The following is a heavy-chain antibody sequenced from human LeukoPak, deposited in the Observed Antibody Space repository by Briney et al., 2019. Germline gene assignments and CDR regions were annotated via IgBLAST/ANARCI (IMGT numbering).Heavy chain of an antibody. CDR3: ARDLPHSPSYYYDSSGYRDY. V-gene: IGHV1-18*01. CDR2: ITAYHGKT. CDR1: GYTFTSYG. Sequence: GTLKVSCKASGYTFTSYGISCVRPAPRQRRGRMGWITAYHGKTNSAQKLRGRVSMTTDQSTSTAYMELRSLRSDDTAVYYCARDLPHSPSYYYDSSGYRDYWGQRTLVTVRS. D-gene: IGHD3-22*01. J-gene: IGHJ4*02.